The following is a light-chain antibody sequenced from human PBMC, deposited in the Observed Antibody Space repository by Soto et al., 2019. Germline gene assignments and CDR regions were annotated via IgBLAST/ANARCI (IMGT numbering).Light chain of an antibody. Sequence: EIPMTQSPSSLYASVGDRVTITCRASQSISSYLNWYQQKPGKAPKLLIYAASSLQSGVPSRFSGSGSGTEFTLTISSLQSEDFAVYYCQQYNNWPPTFGQGTLLEV. CDR3: QQYNNWPPT. V-gene: IGKV1-39*01. CDR2: AAS. CDR1: QSISSY. J-gene: IGKJ5*01.